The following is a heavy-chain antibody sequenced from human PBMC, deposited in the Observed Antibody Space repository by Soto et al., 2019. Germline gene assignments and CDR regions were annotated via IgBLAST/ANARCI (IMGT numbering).Heavy chain of an antibody. CDR3: ARRIVSRETYDY. Sequence: SENLSLTCTVYGGSLTRYYWSWIRQPPGKGLEWIGFVYYTGIARYNPSLKSRVTISVDTSKNQFSLKLTSVTAADTAIYYCARRIVSRETYDYWRQGTLVIGSS. D-gene: IGHD5-12*01. CDR1: GGSLTRYY. J-gene: IGHJ4*02. CDR2: VYYTGIA. V-gene: IGHV4-59*08.